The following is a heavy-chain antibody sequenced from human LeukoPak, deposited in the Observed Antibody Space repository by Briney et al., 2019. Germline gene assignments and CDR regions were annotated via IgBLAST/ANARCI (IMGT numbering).Heavy chain of an antibody. J-gene: IGHJ4*02. CDR1: GLTVSNNF. CDR3: ARRADSGGYSSFDY. Sequence: PGGSLRLSCAASGLTVSNNFMTWVRQAPGKRLEWVSIIYSGGTTYYADSVKGRFAISRDISTNTLYLQMNRLRAEDTAVYYCARRADSGGYSSFDYWGQGTLVTVSS. D-gene: IGHD3-22*01. CDR2: IYSGGTT. V-gene: IGHV3-53*01.